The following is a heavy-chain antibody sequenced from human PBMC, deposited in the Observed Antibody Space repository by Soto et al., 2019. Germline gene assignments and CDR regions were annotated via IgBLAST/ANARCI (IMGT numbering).Heavy chain of an antibody. D-gene: IGHD6-19*01. CDR2: ISGSGGGT. Sequence: GGSLRLSCAASGFTFSSYAMSWVRQAPGKGLEWVSAISGSGGGTYYADSVKGRFTISRDNSKHTLYLQMNSLRAEDTAIYYCAKDPGGSSGWYNYFDYWGQGTLVTVSS. CDR1: GFTFSSYA. J-gene: IGHJ4*02. V-gene: IGHV3-23*01. CDR3: AKDPGGSSGWYNYFDY.